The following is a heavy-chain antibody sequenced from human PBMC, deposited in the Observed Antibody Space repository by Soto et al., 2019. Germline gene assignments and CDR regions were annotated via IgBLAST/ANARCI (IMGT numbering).Heavy chain of an antibody. CDR2: INHSGST. CDR3: ARGTRSSSQSTNWFDP. V-gene: IGHV4-34*01. CDR1: GGSFSGYY. J-gene: IGHJ5*02. D-gene: IGHD6-6*01. Sequence: QVQLQQWGAGLLKPSETLSLTCAVYGGSFSGYYWSWIRQPPGKGLEWIGEINHSGSTNYNPSLKTRVTRSVDTSKNQFSRKLSSVTAADTAVYYCARGTRSSSQSTNWFDPWGQGTLVTVSS.